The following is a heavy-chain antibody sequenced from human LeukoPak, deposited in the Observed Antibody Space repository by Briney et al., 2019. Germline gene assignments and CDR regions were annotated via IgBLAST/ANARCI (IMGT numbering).Heavy chain of an antibody. V-gene: IGHV1-46*01. J-gene: IGHJ5*02. CDR3: AREIDSSGYYSGSGFDP. Sequence: ASVKVSCKASGYTFTSYYMHWVRQAPGQGLEWMGIINPSGGSTSYAQKFQGRVTMTRDTSTSTVYMELSSLRSEDTAVYYCAREIDSSGYYSGSGFDPWGQGTLVTVSS. D-gene: IGHD3-22*01. CDR1: GYTFTSYY. CDR2: INPSGGST.